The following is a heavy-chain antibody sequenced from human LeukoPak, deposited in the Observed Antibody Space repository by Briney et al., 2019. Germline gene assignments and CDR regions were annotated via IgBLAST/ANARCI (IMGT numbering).Heavy chain of an antibody. D-gene: IGHD3-10*01. V-gene: IGHV3-30*18. CDR1: GFTFSSYG. Sequence: GGSLRLSCAASGFTFSSYGMHWVSQAPGKGLEWVAVISYDGSNKYYADSVKGRFTISSDNSKNTLYLQMNSLRAEDTAVYYCAKEPYYYGSGSYFNWFDPWGQGTLVTVSS. J-gene: IGHJ5*02. CDR2: ISYDGSNK. CDR3: AKEPYYYGSGSYFNWFDP.